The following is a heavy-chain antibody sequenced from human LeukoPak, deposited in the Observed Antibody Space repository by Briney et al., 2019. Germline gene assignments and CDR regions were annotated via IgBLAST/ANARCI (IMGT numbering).Heavy chain of an antibody. CDR3: ARVDRHHFYMGV. CDR2: AMPLFNTP. D-gene: IGHD1-14*01. J-gene: IGHJ6*03. V-gene: IGHV1-69*05. Sequence: ASVKVSCKASGDTFNNYIITWVRQAPGQGLEWMGGAMPLFNTPNYAQKFQGRITIITDASTHTSYMELRSLRSEDTAVYSCARVDRHHFYMGVWGKGTTVTVSS. CDR1: GDTFNNYI.